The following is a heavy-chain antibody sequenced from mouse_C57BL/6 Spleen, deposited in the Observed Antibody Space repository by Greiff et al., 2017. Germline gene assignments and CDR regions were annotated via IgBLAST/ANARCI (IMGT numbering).Heavy chain of an antibody. D-gene: IGHD1-2*01. CDR1: GFTFSDYG. Sequence: EVKLVESGGGLVQPGGSLKLSCAASGFTFSDYGMAWVRQAPRKGPEWVAFISNLAYSIYYADTVTGRFTISRENAKNTLYLEMSSLRSEDTAMYYCARHDGDWGQGTSVTVSS. CDR2: ISNLAYSI. J-gene: IGHJ4*01. V-gene: IGHV5-15*01. CDR3: ARHDGD.